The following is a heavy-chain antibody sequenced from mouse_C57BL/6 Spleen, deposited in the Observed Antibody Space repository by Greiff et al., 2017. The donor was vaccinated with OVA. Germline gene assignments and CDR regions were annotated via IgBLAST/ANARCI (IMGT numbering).Heavy chain of an antibody. CDR1: GYTFTSYW. D-gene: IGHD1-1*01. CDR2: IYPSDSET. CDR3: AREYGSSYLDY. V-gene: IGHV1-61*01. Sequence: QVQLQQPGAELVRPGSSVKLSCKASGYTFTSYWMDWVKQRPGQGLEWIGNIYPSDSETHYNQKFKDKATLTVAKSSSTAYMQLSSLTSEDSAVYYCAREYGSSYLDYWGQGTTLTVSS. J-gene: IGHJ2*01.